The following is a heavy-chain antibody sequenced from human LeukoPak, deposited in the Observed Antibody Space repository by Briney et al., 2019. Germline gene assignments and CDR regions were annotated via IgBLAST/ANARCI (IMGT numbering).Heavy chain of an antibody. CDR1: GYTFTGYY. V-gene: IGHV1-2*02. CDR2: INPNSGGT. CDR3: ASRGRLDYYYYSMDV. D-gene: IGHD1-26*01. J-gene: IGHJ6*03. Sequence: GASVKVFCKASGYTFTGYYLHWARQAPGQGLEWMGWINPNSGGTNYAQKSQGRVTMTRDTSSSTADMDLSRLRSDDTAVYYCASRGRLDYYYYSMDVWGKETTVTVSS.